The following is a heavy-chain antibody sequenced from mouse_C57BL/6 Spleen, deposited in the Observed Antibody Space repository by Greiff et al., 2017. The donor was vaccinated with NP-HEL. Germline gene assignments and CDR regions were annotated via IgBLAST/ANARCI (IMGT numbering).Heavy chain of an antibody. V-gene: IGHV1-69*01. CDR1: GYTFTSYW. J-gene: IGHJ2*01. CDR3: ARWGTYGNYDYFDY. D-gene: IGHD2-10*02. Sequence: QVQLQQPGAELVMPGASVKLSCKASGYTFTSYWMHWVKQRPGQGLEWIGEIDPSDSYTNYNQKFKGKSTLTVDKSSSTAYMQLSSLTSEDSAVYYCARWGTYGNYDYFDYWGQGTTLTVSS. CDR2: IDPSDSYT.